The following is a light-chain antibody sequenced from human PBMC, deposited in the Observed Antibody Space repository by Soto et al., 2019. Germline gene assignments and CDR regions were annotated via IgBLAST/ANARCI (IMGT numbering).Light chain of an antibody. CDR2: GAS. CDR3: LQDQAYPWT. CDR1: QSVSTN. J-gene: IGKJ1*01. Sequence: IVMTQSPATLSVSPGERATLSCRASQSVSTNLAWYQQKPGQAPRLLIYGASTRATGIPARFSGSGSGTDFTLTISSLQSEDFATYYCLQDQAYPWTFGQGTKVELK. V-gene: IGKV3-15*01.